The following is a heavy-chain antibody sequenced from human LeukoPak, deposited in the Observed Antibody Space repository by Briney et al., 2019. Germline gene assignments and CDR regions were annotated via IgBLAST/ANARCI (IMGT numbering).Heavy chain of an antibody. Sequence: GGSLRLSCAASGFTFSSYWMHWVRQAPGKGLVWVSRINSDGSSTSYADSVKGRFTISRDNAKNTLYLQMNSLRAEDTAVYYCARDRPYSGYEDVGTAIDYWGQGTLVTVSS. CDR1: GFTFSSYW. CDR3: ARDRPYSGYEDVGTAIDY. CDR2: INSDGSST. V-gene: IGHV3-74*01. J-gene: IGHJ4*02. D-gene: IGHD5-12*01.